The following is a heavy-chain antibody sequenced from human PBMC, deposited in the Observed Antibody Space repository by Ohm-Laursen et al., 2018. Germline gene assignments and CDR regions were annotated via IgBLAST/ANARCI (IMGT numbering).Heavy chain of an antibody. V-gene: IGHV3-33*08. J-gene: IGHJ6*02. Sequence: SLRLSCAASGFTFSSYGMHWVRQAPGKGLEWVAVIWYDGSNKYYADSVKGRFTISRDNSKNTLYLQMNSLRAEDTAVYYCARDAPLYGMDVWGQGTTVTVSS. CDR1: GFTFSSYG. CDR2: IWYDGSNK. CDR3: ARDAPLYGMDV.